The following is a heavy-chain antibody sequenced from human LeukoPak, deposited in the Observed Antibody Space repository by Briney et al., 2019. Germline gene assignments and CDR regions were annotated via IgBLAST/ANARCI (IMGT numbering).Heavy chain of an antibody. Sequence: PSETLSLTCTVSGGSISSYYWSWIRQPPGKGLEWIGYIYYSGSTNYKSSLKSRVTISVDTSKNQFSLKLSSVTAADTAVYYCARFLAGTRHFHFYYYMDVWGKGTTVTISS. J-gene: IGHJ6*03. CDR1: GGSISSYY. CDR2: IYYSGST. D-gene: IGHD3-9*01. V-gene: IGHV4-59*08. CDR3: ARFLAGTRHFHFYYYMDV.